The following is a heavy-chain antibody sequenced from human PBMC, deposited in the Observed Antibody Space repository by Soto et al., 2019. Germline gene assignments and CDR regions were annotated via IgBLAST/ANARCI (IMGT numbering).Heavy chain of an antibody. CDR2: ISGSGGST. Sequence: EVQLLESGGGLVQPGGSLRLSCAASGFTFSSFAMSWVRQAPGKGLEWVSAISGSGGSTYYADSVKGRFTISRDNSKNTLYLQMKSLRAEDTAVYYCAKRVEYYGSGSYYPFFDYWGQGTLVTVSS. J-gene: IGHJ4*02. D-gene: IGHD3-10*01. CDR3: AKRVEYYGSGSYYPFFDY. CDR1: GFTFSSFA. V-gene: IGHV3-23*01.